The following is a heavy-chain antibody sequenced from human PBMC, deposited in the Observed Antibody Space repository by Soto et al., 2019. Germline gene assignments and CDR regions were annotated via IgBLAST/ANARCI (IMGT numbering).Heavy chain of an antibody. Sequence: QVQLQESGPELVKPSQTLSLTCSVSGGSITTNGHYWTWIRQHPGQGLEWIAYIYYTGNSYLNPSLKSRLSISVGTSKNQFPLELRSVTAADTAVYYCAREQWGFDSWGQGTLVTVSS. CDR1: GGSITTNGHY. J-gene: IGHJ4*02. V-gene: IGHV4-31*03. CDR2: IYYTGNS. CDR3: AREQWGFDS. D-gene: IGHD6-19*01.